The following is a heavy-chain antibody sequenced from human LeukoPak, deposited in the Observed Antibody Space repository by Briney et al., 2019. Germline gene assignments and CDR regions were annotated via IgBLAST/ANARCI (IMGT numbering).Heavy chain of an antibody. V-gene: IGHV3-48*03. CDR2: ISSSGSTI. J-gene: IGHJ4*02. D-gene: IGHD6-13*01. CDR3: ARVVIAAADY. Sequence: GGSLRLSCAASGFTFSSYEMNWVRQAPGKGLEWVSYISSSGSTIHYADSVKGRFTISRDNAKNSLYLQMNSLRAEDTAVYYCARVVIAAADYWGQGTLVTVSS. CDR1: GFTFSSYE.